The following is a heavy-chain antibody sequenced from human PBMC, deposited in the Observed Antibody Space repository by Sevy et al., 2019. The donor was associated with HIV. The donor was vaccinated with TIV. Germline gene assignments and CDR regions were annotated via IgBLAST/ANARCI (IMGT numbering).Heavy chain of an antibody. D-gene: IGHD6-13*01. V-gene: IGHV3-73*01. CDR3: AKWSHRYSSSWYGFDY. CDR2: FRSRPNNYAT. J-gene: IGHJ4*02. CDR1: GFTFLGST. Sequence: GGSLRLSCAASGFTFLGSTVHWVRQASGKGLEWVGLFRSRPNNYATAYSESVKGRFTISRDDSKNTAFLQMNSLRAEDTAVYYCAKWSHRYSSSWYGFDYWGQGALVTVSS.